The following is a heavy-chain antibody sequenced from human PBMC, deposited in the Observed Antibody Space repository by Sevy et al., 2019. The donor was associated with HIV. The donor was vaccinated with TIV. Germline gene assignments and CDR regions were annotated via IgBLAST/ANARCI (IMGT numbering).Heavy chain of an antibody. CDR3: ARGGSDGNY. D-gene: IGHD5-12*01. CDR2: INAASGVT. V-gene: IGHV1-2*02. Sequence: ASVKVSCKASGYTFSDYSIYRIRQAPGQGFEWMGWINAASGVTNFAQKFQGRVTMTRDTSINTAYMEVYRLTSDDTAVYYCARGGSDGNYWGQGTLVTVSS. CDR1: GYTFSDYS. J-gene: IGHJ4*02.